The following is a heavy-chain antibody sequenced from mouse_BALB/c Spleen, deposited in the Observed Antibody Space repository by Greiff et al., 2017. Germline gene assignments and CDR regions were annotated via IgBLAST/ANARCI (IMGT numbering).Heavy chain of an antibody. CDR3: ARKLGSYYFDY. Sequence: QVQLQQPGAKLVKPGASVKLSCKASGYTFTSYWMHWVKQRPGQGLEWIGEINPSNGRTNYNEKFKSKATLTVDKSSSTAYMQLSSLTSEDSAVYYCARKLGSYYFDYWGQGTTLTVSS. CDR1: GYTFTSYW. CDR2: INPSNGRT. V-gene: IGHV1S81*02. D-gene: IGHD4-1*01. J-gene: IGHJ2*01.